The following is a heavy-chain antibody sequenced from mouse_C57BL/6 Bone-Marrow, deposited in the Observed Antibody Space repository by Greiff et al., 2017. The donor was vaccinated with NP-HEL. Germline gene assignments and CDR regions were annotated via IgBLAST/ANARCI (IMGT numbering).Heavy chain of an antibody. V-gene: IGHV5-16*01. Sequence: EVQRVESEGGLVQPGSSMKLSCTASGFTFSDYYMACVRQVPEKGLEWVANITYAGSSTYYLDSLKSRFIISRDNAKNNLYLHMSSQKSEDTATYYCARYGKRGNYFDYWGQGTTLTVSS. D-gene: IGHD2-10*02. CDR3: ARYGKRGNYFDY. J-gene: IGHJ2*01. CDR2: ITYAGSST. CDR1: GFTFSDYY.